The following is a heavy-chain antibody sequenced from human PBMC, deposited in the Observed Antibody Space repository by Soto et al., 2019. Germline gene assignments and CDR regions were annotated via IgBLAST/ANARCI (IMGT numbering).Heavy chain of an antibody. Sequence: QLQLQESGPGLVKPSETLSLTCTVSGGSISSSSYYWGWIRQPPGKGLEWIGSIYYSGSTYYNPSLKSRVAISVDTSKNQFSLKLSSVTAADTAVYYCSMDGSGFNYYGMDVWGQGTTVTVSS. J-gene: IGHJ6*02. CDR3: SMDGSGFNYYGMDV. D-gene: IGHD3-10*01. V-gene: IGHV4-39*01. CDR1: GGSISSSSYY. CDR2: IYYSGST.